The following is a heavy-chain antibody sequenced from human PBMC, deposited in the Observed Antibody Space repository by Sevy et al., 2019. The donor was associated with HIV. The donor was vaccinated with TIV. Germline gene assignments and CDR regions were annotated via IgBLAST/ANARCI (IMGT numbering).Heavy chain of an antibody. J-gene: IGHJ3*01. CDR2: ISYDGSNK. Sequence: GGSLRLSCAASGFTFSSYGMHWVRQAPGKGLEWVAFISYDGSNKYYADSVKGRFTISRDNSKNTLYLQMNSLRAGDGCVYFWGIDPIAAAGTTYVVFAVWGQGKMVT. CDR3: GIDPIAAAGTTYVVFAV. CDR1: GFTFSSYG. V-gene: IGHV3-30-3*01. D-gene: IGHD6-13*01.